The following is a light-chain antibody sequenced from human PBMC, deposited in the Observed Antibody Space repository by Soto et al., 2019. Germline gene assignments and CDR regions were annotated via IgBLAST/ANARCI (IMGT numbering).Light chain of an antibody. CDR1: QSIRSW. Sequence: DIQMTQSPSTLSASVGDRVTITCRASQSIRSWLAWYQQKPGKAPKLLIFDASSLERGVPSRFSGSGSGTEFTLTISSLQPDDFATYYCQQYNSFLYTFGQGTKLEIK. CDR2: DAS. J-gene: IGKJ2*01. CDR3: QQYNSFLYT. V-gene: IGKV1-5*01.